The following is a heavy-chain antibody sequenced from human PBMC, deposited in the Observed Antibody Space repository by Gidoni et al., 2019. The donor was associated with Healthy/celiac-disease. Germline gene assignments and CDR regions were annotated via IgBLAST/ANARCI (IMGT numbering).Heavy chain of an antibody. J-gene: IGHJ4*02. CDR1: GFTLSSYG. V-gene: IGHV3-33*01. CDR2: IWNDGSKK. CDR3: GISGSYSPATFDY. D-gene: IGHD1-26*01. Sequence: QVQLVESGGGVVQPGRSLRLSCAASGFTLSSYGMHWVRQAPGKGLGWVAVIWNDGSKKYYEDSVKGRFTISRDNSKNTMYLQMNSLRAEDTAVYYWGISGSYSPATFDYWGQGTLVTVSS.